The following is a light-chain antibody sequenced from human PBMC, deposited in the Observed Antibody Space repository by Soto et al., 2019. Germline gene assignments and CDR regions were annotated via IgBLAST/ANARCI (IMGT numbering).Light chain of an antibody. CDR3: QQYGSSPIT. Sequence: EIFLTQSPATPSLSPGERATLSCRASQSVRSYLLWYQQKPGQAPRLLIYGASSRATGIPDRFSGSGSGTDFTLTISRLEPEDFAVYYCQQYGSSPITFGQGTRLEIK. CDR2: GAS. J-gene: IGKJ5*01. V-gene: IGKV3-20*01. CDR1: QSVRSY.